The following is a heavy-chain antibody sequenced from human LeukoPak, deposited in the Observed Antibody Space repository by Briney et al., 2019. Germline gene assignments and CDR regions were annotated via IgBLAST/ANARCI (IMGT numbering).Heavy chain of an antibody. J-gene: IGHJ4*02. CDR2: ITGGSDYI. Sequence: PGGSLRLSCAASGFTFSRYSVNWVRQAPGKGLEWVSCITGGSDYIFYADSVRGRFTISRDNAKNTLYLQMNSLRAEDTAVYYCAINPQDYYDSSGYYDYWGQGTLVTVSS. CDR1: GFTFSRYS. CDR3: AINPQDYYDSSGYYDY. D-gene: IGHD3-22*01. V-gene: IGHV3-21*01.